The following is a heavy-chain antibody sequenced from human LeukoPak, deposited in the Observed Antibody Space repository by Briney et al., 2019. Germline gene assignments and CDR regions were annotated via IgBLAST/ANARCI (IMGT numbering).Heavy chain of an antibody. V-gene: IGHV3-7*01. CDR1: GFTFSSYW. CDR2: IKQDGSEK. J-gene: IGHJ4*02. CDR3: ARASSRPYSSSWYSDY. D-gene: IGHD6-13*01. Sequence: GGSLRLSCAASGFTFSSYWMSWVRQAPGKGLAWVANIKQDGSEKYYVDSVKGRFTISRDNAKNSLYLQMNSLRAEDTAVYYCARASSRPYSSSWYSDYWGQGTLVTVSS.